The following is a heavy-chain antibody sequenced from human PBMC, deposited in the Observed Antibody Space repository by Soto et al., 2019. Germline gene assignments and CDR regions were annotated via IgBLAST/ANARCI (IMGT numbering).Heavy chain of an antibody. V-gene: IGHV3-23*05. J-gene: IGHJ4*02. CDR1: GFAFSNCA. Sequence: GGSLRLSCAASGFAFSNCAMSWVRQAPGKGLEWVSTIKTSGDTTFYADPVKGRFTTSRDDSKNTLYLQMNSLRAEDTATYYCTKDVTGDIGADFWGPGTPVTVSS. CDR3: TKDVTGDIGADF. D-gene: IGHD2-21*02. CDR2: IKTSGDTT.